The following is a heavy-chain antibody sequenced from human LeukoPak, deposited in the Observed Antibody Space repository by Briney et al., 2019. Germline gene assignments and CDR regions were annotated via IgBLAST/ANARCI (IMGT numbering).Heavy chain of an antibody. J-gene: IGHJ4*02. Sequence: GRSLRLSCAASGFSFSDYGMYWVRQAPGKGLEWVAVITYDGSKKYYADSVKGRFTISRDNSNNTLYLQMNSLRAEDTAVYYRAKRANRGPWYYLGQGTLVTVSS. CDR2: ITYDGSKK. D-gene: IGHD7-27*01. V-gene: IGHV3-30*18. CDR3: AKRANRGPWYY. CDR1: GFSFSDYG.